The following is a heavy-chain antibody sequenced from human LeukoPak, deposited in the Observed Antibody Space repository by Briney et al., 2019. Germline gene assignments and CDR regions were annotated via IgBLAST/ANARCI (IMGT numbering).Heavy chain of an antibody. CDR3: ARGGSSIGVGWFDP. CDR1: GFTFTNYD. Sequence: GASVTVSFKASGFTFTNYDITWVRQAPGQGLEWMGGINAYRANTYYAQNIQGRVTMTTDTSTTTAYLEVRNLRSDDTAVYYCARGGSSIGVGWFDPWGQGTLVTVSS. CDR2: INAYRANT. V-gene: IGHV1-18*01. J-gene: IGHJ5*02. D-gene: IGHD6-19*01.